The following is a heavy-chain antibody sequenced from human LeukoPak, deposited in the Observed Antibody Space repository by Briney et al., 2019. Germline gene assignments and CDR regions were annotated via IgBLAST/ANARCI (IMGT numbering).Heavy chain of an antibody. CDR2: ISSSSSYI. Sequence: PGGSLRLSCAASGFTFSSYSMNWVRQAPGKGLEWVSSISSSSSYIYYADSVKGRFTISRDNAKNSLYLQMNSLRAEDTAVYYCAIVDSRSQAFDYWGQGTLVTVSS. CDR1: GFTFSSYS. V-gene: IGHV3-21*01. CDR3: AIVDSRSQAFDY. J-gene: IGHJ4*02. D-gene: IGHD1-26*01.